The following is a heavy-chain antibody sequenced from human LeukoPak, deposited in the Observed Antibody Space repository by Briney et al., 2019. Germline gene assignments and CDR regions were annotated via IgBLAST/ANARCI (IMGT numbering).Heavy chain of an antibody. Sequence: PGGSLRVSCAASGFTFSSYSMNWVRQAPGKGLEWVSCISSSSSSIYYGDSVKGRFTISRDNAKNSLYLQMNSLRAEDTAVYYCARDQGTPGPSYFDSWGQGTLVTVSS. CDR2: ISSSSSSI. CDR3: ARDQGTPGPSYFDS. CDR1: GFTFSSYS. D-gene: IGHD2-15*01. V-gene: IGHV3-21*01. J-gene: IGHJ4*02.